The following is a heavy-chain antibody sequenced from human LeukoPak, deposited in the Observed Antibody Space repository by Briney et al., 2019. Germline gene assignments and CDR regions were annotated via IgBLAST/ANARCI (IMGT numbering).Heavy chain of an antibody. J-gene: IGHJ4*02. CDR1: GFTFSSYG. V-gene: IGHV3-30*02. CDR3: AKDSRGYWAARPATFDY. CDR2: IRYDGSNK. D-gene: IGHD6-6*01. Sequence: PGGSLRLSCAASGFTFSSYGMHWVRQAPGKGLEWVAFIRYDGSNKYYADSVKGRFTISRDNSKNTLYLQMNSLRAEDTAVYYCAKDSRGYWAARPATFDYWGQGTLVTVSS.